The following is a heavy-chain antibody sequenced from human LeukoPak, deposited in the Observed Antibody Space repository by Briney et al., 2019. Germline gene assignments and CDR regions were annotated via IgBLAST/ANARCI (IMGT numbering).Heavy chain of an antibody. V-gene: IGHV4-59*08. D-gene: IGHD3-16*02. Sequence: SETLSLTCTVSGGSISSYYWSWLRQPPGKGLEWIGYIYYSGSTNYNPSLKSRVTISVDTSKNQFSLKLSSVTAADTAVYYCARGRYQRGYFDYWGQGTLVTVSS. CDR1: GGSISSYY. CDR3: ARGRYQRGYFDY. CDR2: IYYSGST. J-gene: IGHJ4*02.